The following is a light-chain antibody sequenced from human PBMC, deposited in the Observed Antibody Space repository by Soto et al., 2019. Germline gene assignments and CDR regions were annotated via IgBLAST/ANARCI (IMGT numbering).Light chain of an antibody. V-gene: IGLV1-40*01. J-gene: IGLJ1*01. CDR3: SSYTSSSTNYV. CDR1: SSNIGAGYD. CDR2: GNS. Sequence: QSALTQPPSVSGAPGQGVTISCTGSSSNIGAGYDVHWYQQLPGTAPKLLIYGNSNRPSGVPDRFSGSKSGTSASLAITGLQAEDEADYYCSSYTSSSTNYVFGTGTKVTVL.